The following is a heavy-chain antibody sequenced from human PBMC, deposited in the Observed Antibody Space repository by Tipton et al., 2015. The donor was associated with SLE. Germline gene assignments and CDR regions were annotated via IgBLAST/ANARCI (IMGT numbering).Heavy chain of an antibody. V-gene: IGHV3-48*03. CDR2: ISPNGTTL. CDR1: GFTFSIYE. J-gene: IGHJ4*02. Sequence: TLSLTCAAFGFTFSIYEMNWVRLAPGKGLEWISYISPNGTTLHYADSVRGRFTISRDNARNSLYLQLNSLRVEDLGVYYCARGFVGGDVWGQGVLVTVSS. CDR3: ARGFVGGDV. D-gene: IGHD3-16*01.